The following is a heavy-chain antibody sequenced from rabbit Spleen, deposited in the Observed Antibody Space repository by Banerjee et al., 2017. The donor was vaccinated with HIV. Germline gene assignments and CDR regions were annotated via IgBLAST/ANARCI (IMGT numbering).Heavy chain of an antibody. CDR2: IDITSGST. CDR3: ARGSATMTMVITGFYLNL. V-gene: IGHV1S43*01. J-gene: IGHJ4*01. CDR1: GIDFSNYYY. Sequence: QEQLVESGGGLVKPGGTLTLTCKASGIDFSNYYYMCWVRQAPGKGLELIACIDITSGSTWYASWVNGRFTISKTSSTTVTLQMTSLTVADTATYFCARGSATMTMVITGFYLNLWGQGTLGHRL. D-gene: IGHD2-1*01.